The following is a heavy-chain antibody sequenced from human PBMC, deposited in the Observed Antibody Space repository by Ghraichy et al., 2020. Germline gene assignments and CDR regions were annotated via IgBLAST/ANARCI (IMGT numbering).Heavy chain of an antibody. J-gene: IGHJ3*02. D-gene: IGHD2-15*01. CDR1: GYSFTSYW. Sequence: GGSLRLSCKGSGYSFTSYWIGWVRQMPGKGLEWMGIIYPGDSDTRYSPSFQGQVTISADKSISTAYLQWSSLKASDTAMYYCARLKDPDAFDIWGQGTMVTVSS. CDR3: ARLKDPDAFDI. CDR2: IYPGDSDT. V-gene: IGHV5-51*01.